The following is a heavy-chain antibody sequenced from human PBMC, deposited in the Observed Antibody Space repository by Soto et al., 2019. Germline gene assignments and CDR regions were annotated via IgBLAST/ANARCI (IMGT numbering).Heavy chain of an antibody. V-gene: IGHV3-43D*04. D-gene: IGHD6-13*01. J-gene: IGHJ6*02. Sequence: PGGSLRLSCAASGFTFDDYAMPWVRQAPGKGLEWVSLISWDGGSTYYADSVKGRFTISRDNSKNSLYLQMNSLRAEDTALYYCAKDLITPEQQLVLDYYYGMDVWGQGTTVTVSS. CDR3: AKDLITPEQQLVLDYYYGMDV. CDR2: ISWDGGST. CDR1: GFTFDDYA.